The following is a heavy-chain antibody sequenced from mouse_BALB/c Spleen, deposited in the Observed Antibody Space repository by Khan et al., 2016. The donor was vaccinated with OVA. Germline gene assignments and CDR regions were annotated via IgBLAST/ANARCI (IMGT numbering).Heavy chain of an antibody. J-gene: IGHJ3*01. D-gene: IGHD1-2*01. CDR3: ARGGGTAPFAY. V-gene: IGHV5-15*02. Sequence: VELVESGGGLVQPGGSRKLSCAASGFTFSDYGMAWVRQAPGKGPEWVAFISDLAYTIYYADTVTGRLTISRENAKNTLYLEMSSLRAEDTAIYYCARGGGTAPFAYWGLGTLVTVSA. CDR2: ISDLAYTI. CDR1: GFTFSDYG.